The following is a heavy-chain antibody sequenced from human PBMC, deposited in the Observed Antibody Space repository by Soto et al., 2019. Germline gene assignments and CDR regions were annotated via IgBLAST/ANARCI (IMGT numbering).Heavy chain of an antibody. Sequence: PSGTLSPTFNVSGSSTSSCFWSWIRQPPGKGLEWIGYIYYSGSTNYNPSLKSRVTISVDTSKNQFSLKLSSVTAADTAVYYCARDNGYSYGYTLDHWGQGTLVTVSS. CDR1: GSSTSSCF. CDR2: IYYSGST. D-gene: IGHD5-18*01. V-gene: IGHV4-59*12. CDR3: ARDNGYSYGYTLDH. J-gene: IGHJ4*02.